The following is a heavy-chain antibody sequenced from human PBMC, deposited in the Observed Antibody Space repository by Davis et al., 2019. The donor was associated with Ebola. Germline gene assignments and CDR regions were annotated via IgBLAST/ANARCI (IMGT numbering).Heavy chain of an antibody. CDR1: GYTFRSYG. CDR3: ARTSIVGTTTTASDI. J-gene: IGHJ3*02. CDR2: ISPYSGDS. Sequence: AASVKVSCKASGYTFRSYGISWVRQAPGQGLEWMGWISPYSGDSNYVQKFQDRLTMTTDTSANTAYMELRSLRSDDTAVYFCARTSIVGTTTTASDIWGQGTLVAVSS. V-gene: IGHV1-18*04. D-gene: IGHD1-26*01.